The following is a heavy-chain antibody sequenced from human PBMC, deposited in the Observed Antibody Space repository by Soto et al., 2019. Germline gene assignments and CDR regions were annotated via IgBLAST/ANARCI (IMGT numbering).Heavy chain of an antibody. CDR3: AKDRRNTIVWGDYFDY. J-gene: IGHJ4*02. V-gene: IGHV3-23*01. CDR2: TSGSGGST. Sequence: PGGSLRLSCAASGFTFSSYAMSWVRQAPGKGLEWVSATSGSGGSTYYADSVKGRFTISRDNSKNTLYLQMNSLRAEETAVYYCAKDRRNTIVWGDYFDYWGQGTLVTVSS. CDR1: GFTFSSYA. D-gene: IGHD3-10*01.